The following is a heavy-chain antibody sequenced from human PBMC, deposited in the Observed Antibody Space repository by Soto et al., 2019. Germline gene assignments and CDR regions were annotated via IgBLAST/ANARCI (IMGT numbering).Heavy chain of an antibody. CDR1: VFTFSSYA. Sequence: GALRLSCAASVFTFSSYAMQWVRQAPGKGLEWVAIISYDGRNEDCADSVKGRFTISRDNSMSTLYLQMNSLRPEDTAVYYCAKGRGYSGYFNGETDSWGQGIMVTVSS. V-gene: IGHV3-30*04. CDR3: AKGRGYSGYFNGETDS. J-gene: IGHJ4*02. CDR2: ISYDGRNE. D-gene: IGHD5-12*01.